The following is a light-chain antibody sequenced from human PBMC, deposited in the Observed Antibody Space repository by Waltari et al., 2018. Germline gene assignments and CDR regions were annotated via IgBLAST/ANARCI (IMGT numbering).Light chain of an antibody. CDR3: QQSYSTPKVT. J-gene: IGKJ5*01. Sequence: IQMTQSPSSLSASVGDRVTITCRASQSISSYLNWYQQKPGKAPKLLIYAASSLQSGDPSRFSGSGSGTDCTLTISSLQPEDFATYYCQQSYSTPKVTFGQGTRLEIK. CDR2: AAS. CDR1: QSISSY. V-gene: IGKV1-39*01.